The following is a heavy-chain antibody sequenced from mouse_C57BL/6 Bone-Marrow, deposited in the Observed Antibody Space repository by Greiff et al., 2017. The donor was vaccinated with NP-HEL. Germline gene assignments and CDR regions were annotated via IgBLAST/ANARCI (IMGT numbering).Heavy chain of an antibody. CDR3: ARYYAPDY. Sequence: EVNLVESGGGLVQSGRSLRLSCATSGFTFSDFYMEWVRQAPGKGLEWIAASRNKANDYTTEYSASVKGRFIVSRDTSQSILYLQMNALRAEDTAIYYCARYYAPDYWGQGTTLTVSS. D-gene: IGHD1-1*01. CDR2: SRNKANDYTT. CDR1: GFTFSDFY. J-gene: IGHJ2*01. V-gene: IGHV7-1*01.